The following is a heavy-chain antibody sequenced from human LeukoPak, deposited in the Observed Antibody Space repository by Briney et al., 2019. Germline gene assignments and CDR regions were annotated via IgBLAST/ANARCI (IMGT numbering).Heavy chain of an antibody. J-gene: IGHJ4*02. V-gene: IGHV3-30*18. CDR1: GFTFSSYG. Sequence: GGSLRLSCAASGFTFSSYGMHWVRQAPGKGLEWVAVISYDGSNKYYADSVKGRFTISRDNSKNTLYLQMNSLRAEDTAVYYCAKDSRRRYFDYWGQGTLVTVSS. CDR3: AKDSRRRYFDY. CDR2: ISYDGSNK.